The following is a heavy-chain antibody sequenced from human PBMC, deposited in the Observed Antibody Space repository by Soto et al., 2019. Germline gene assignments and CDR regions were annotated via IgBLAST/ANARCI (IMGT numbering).Heavy chain of an antibody. V-gene: IGHV1-18*01. CDR1: GYTFTSYG. D-gene: IGHD2-15*01. Sequence: GASVKVSCKASGYTFTSYGISWVRQAPGQGLEWMGWISAYNGNTNYAQELQGRVTMTTDTSTSTAYMELRSLRSDDTAVYYCARTPGYCSGGSCPGFDPWGQGTLVTVSS. CDR2: ISAYNGNT. J-gene: IGHJ5*02. CDR3: ARTPGYCSGGSCPGFDP.